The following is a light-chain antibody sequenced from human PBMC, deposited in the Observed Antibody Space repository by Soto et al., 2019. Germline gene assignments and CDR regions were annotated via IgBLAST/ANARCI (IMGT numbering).Light chain of an antibody. V-gene: IGKV1-5*01. J-gene: IGKJ1*01. CDR3: QQYNSYSGT. CDR2: DAS. Sequence: IQMTQSPSTLAASLGDRVTITCRASQSISTRLAWYQQKPGKAPKLLIYDASSLESGVPSRFRGSGSGTEFTLTISSLQPDDFETYYCQQYNSYSGTFGQGTKVDIK. CDR1: QSISTR.